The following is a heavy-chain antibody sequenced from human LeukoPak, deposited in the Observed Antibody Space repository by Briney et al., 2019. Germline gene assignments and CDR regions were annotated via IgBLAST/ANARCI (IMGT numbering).Heavy chain of an antibody. CDR2: IGTAGDT. CDR1: GFTFSSYD. J-gene: IGHJ4*02. D-gene: IGHD1-26*01. V-gene: IGHV3-13*01. CDR3: ARGGVGATGEYYFDY. Sequence: GGSLRLSCAASGFTFSSYDMHWVRQGTGKGLKWVSAIGTAGDTYYPGSVKGRFTITRENAKNSLYLQMNSLRAGDTAVYYCARGGVGATGEYYFDYWGQGTLVTVSS.